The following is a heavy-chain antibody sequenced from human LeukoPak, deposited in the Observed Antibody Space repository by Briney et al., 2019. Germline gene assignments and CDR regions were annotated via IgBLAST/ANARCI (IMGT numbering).Heavy chain of an antibody. CDR1: GYTFTSYG. V-gene: IGHV1-18*01. CDR2: ISAYNVNT. CDR3: ARVPVSGPGACFDY. D-gene: IGHD4-11*01. J-gene: IGHJ4*02. Sequence: GASVRVSCKASGYTFTSYGISWVRQAPGQGLEWMGWISAYNVNTNDAQKLQGRVTMTTDTSTTTAYMELRSLRSDDTAVYYCARVPVSGPGACFDYWGQGTLVTVSS.